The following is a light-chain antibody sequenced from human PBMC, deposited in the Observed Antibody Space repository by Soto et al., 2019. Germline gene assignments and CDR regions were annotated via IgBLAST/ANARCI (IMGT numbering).Light chain of an antibody. V-gene: IGKV1-9*01. CDR2: AAS. CDR3: QQLNSYPFLT. J-gene: IGKJ4*01. CDR1: QVISVY. Sequence: DIQLTQSPSFLSASVGDRVTITCRASQVISVYLAWYQQKPGKAPKLLIYAASTLQSGVPSRFSGSGSGTEFTLTISSLQPEDFSTYYCQQLNSYPFLTFGGGTKVEIK.